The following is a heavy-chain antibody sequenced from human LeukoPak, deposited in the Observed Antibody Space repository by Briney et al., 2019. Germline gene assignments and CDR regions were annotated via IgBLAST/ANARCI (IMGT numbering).Heavy chain of an antibody. CDR2: ISGGGSGT. Sequence: PGSSLRLSCAASGFTFSNYAMSWVRQAPGKGLEWVAVISGGGSGTYYADSLRGRFTISRDNSKNTVYLQMNSLRAEDTAIYYCAKAVGSSGYFSRDAFDIWGQGTMVTVSS. V-gene: IGHV3-23*01. CDR1: GFTFSNYA. CDR3: AKAVGSSGYFSRDAFDI. J-gene: IGHJ3*02. D-gene: IGHD3-22*01.